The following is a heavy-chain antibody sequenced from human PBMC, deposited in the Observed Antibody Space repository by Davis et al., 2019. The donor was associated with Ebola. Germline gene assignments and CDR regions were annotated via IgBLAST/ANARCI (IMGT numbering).Heavy chain of an antibody. Sequence: ASVKVSCKASGYTFTSYDINWVRQATGQGLEWMGWMNPNSGNTGYAQKFQGRVTITRNTSISTAYMELSSLRSEDTAVYYCARAGRSILLYGMDVWGQGTTVTVSS. CDR1: GYTFTSYD. CDR3: ARAGRSILLYGMDV. V-gene: IGHV1-8*03. CDR2: MNPNSGNT. D-gene: IGHD3-3*01. J-gene: IGHJ6*02.